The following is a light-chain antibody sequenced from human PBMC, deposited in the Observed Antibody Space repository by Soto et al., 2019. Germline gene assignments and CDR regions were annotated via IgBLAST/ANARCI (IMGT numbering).Light chain of an antibody. CDR1: QGISSF. V-gene: IGKV1-9*01. CDR2: AAS. CDR3: QQVKSYPWT. Sequence: DIPLTQSPSFLSASVGDRVTIPCRASQGISSFLAWYQQKPGKAPKLLIYAASTLQSGVPSRFSGSGSGTEFTLTISSLQPEDFATYYCQQVKSYPWTFGQGTKVEIK. J-gene: IGKJ1*01.